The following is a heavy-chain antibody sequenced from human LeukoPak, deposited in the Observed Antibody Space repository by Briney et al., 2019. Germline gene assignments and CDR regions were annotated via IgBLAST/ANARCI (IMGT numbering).Heavy chain of an antibody. Sequence: ASVKVPCKASGYTFTSYGISWVRQAPGQGLEWMGWISAYNGNTNYAQKLQGRVTMTTDTSTSTAYMELRSLRSDDTAVYYCARRGYGDYTGYYYYGMDVWGQGTTVTVSS. J-gene: IGHJ6*02. CDR2: ISAYNGNT. V-gene: IGHV1-18*01. CDR3: ARRGYGDYTGYYYYGMDV. D-gene: IGHD4-17*01. CDR1: GYTFTSYG.